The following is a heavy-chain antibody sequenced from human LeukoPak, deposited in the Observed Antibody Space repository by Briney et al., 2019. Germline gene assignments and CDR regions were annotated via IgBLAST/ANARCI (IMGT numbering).Heavy chain of an antibody. J-gene: IGHJ4*02. CDR1: GGSISSSSYS. CDR2: IYYSGTT. D-gene: IGHD3-10*01. V-gene: IGHV4-39*01. CDR3: AANSADYNSLGSSYKV. Sequence: PSETLALTCTVSGGSISSSSYSWGWIRQPPGKGLEWIGSIYYSGTTYYNPSLKSRVTISVDTSKNQFSLKLSSVTAADTAVYYCAANSADYNSLGSSYKVWGQGTLVTVSS.